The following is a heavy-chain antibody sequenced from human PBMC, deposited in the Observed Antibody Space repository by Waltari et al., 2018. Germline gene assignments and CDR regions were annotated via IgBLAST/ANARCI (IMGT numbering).Heavy chain of an antibody. CDR1: GGSITRDY. CDR2: SSASGTT. V-gene: IGHV4-4*07. J-gene: IGHJ6*02. Sequence: QMQLQESGPGLVKPSETLSLICTVSGGSITRDYWSWIRQSAGKGLEWIGRSSASGTTDCHPSLGSRVTMSADTSKNHFSLTLTYVTAEDAAVYYCARDPVIRSAYHYYYYGMDVWGQGTTVTVSS. D-gene: IGHD3-22*01. CDR3: ARDPVIRSAYHYYYYGMDV.